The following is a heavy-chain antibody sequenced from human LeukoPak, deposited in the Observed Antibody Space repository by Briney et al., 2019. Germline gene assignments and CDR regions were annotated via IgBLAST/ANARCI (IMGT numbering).Heavy chain of an antibody. Sequence: SQTLSLTCTVSGGSISSGSYYWSWIRQPAGTGLEWIGRIYTSGSTNYSPSLKSRVTISVDTSKNQFSLKLSSVTAADTAVYYCARDKYDCSSTSCYRRGFDYWGQGTLVTVSS. D-gene: IGHD2-2*02. CDR2: IYTSGST. J-gene: IGHJ4*02. CDR1: GGSISSGSYY. V-gene: IGHV4-61*02. CDR3: ARDKYDCSSTSCYRRGFDY.